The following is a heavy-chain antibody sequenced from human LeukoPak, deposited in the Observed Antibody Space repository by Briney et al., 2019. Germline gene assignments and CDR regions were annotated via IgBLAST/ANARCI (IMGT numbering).Heavy chain of an antibody. CDR3: ASVTYYYGSGSPTS. CDR1: GGSISSYY. CDR2: IYYSGST. V-gene: IGHV4-59*12. J-gene: IGHJ4*02. Sequence: PSETLSLTCTVSGGSISSYYWSWIRQPPGKGLEWIGYIYYSGSTNYNPSLKSRVTISVDTSKNQFSLKLSSVTAADTAVYYCASVTYYYGSGSPTSWGQGTLVTVSS. D-gene: IGHD3-10*01.